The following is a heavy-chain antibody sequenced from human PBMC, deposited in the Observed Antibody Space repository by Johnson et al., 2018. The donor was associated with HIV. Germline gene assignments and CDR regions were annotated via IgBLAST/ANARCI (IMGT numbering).Heavy chain of an antibody. D-gene: IGHD3-3*01. CDR1: GLTFSDYY. Sequence: VQLVESGGGLIRAGGSLRLSCEASGLTFSDYYMSWVRKAPGKGLEWVSVIFSGGSTYYADSVKGRLTISRDNSKNTLYLQMNSLRAEDTAVYYCARGSITIFGVVNPHAFDIWGQGTMVTVSS. CDR3: ARGSITIFGVVNPHAFDI. CDR2: IFSGGST. V-gene: IGHV3-66*01. J-gene: IGHJ3*02.